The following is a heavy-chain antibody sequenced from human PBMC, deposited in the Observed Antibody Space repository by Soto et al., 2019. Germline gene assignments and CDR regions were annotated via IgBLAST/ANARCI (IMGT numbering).Heavy chain of an antibody. J-gene: IGHJ5*02. CDR1: GGSISSSNW. Sequence: QVQLQESGPGLVKPSGTLSLTCAVSGGSISSSNWWSWVRQPPGKGLGWIGESYHRGSTNYNPSLQRRVTVSVEQSKTQFSLTRSSVTAADTAVYYCARDYMVRGVMRWFDPWGQGTLVTVSS. V-gene: IGHV4-4*02. D-gene: IGHD3-10*01. CDR2: SYHRGST. CDR3: ARDYMVRGVMRWFDP.